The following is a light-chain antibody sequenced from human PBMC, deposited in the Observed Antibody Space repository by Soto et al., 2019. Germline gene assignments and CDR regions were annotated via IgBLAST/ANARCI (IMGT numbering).Light chain of an antibody. CDR3: QTWGTGIWV. V-gene: IGLV4-69*01. J-gene: IGLJ3*02. CDR1: SGHSSYA. Sequence: QLVLTLSPSASASLGASVKLTCTLSSGHSSYAIAWHQQQPEKGPRYLMKLNSDGSHSKGDGIPDRFSGSSSGAERYLTISSLQSEDEADYYCQTWGTGIWVFGGGTKLTVL. CDR2: LNSDGSH.